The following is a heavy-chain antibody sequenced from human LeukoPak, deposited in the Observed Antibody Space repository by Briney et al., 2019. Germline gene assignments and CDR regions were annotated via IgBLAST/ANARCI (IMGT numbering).Heavy chain of an antibody. D-gene: IGHD1-26*01. CDR3: AKDRTVGASYWYFDL. CDR1: GATFRIFA. CDR2: ISSGGSGGNT. V-gene: IGHV3-23*01. Sequence: GGSLRLSFVPSGATFRIFAMSWAPRAPGKGLGWASGISSGGSGGNTYYADSVKGRFTISRDSSRNTLFLHMNTLRAEDTAIYYCAKDRTVGASYWYFDLWGRGTLVTVSS. J-gene: IGHJ2*01.